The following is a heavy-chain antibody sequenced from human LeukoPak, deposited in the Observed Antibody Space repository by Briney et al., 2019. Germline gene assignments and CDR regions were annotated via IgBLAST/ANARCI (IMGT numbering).Heavy chain of an antibody. V-gene: IGHV4-59*08. CDR2: IYYSGST. J-gene: IGHJ3*02. CDR1: GGSISSYY. Sequence: SETLSLTCTVSGGSISSYYWSWIRQPPGKGLEWIGYIYYSGSTNYNPSLKSRVTISVDTSKNQFSLKLSSVTAADTAVYYCARHGYSYGSLRDAFDIWGQGTMVTVSS. D-gene: IGHD5-18*01. CDR3: ARHGYSYGSLRDAFDI.